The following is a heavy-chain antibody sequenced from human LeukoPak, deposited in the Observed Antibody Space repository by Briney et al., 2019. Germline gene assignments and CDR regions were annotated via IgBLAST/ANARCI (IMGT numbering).Heavy chain of an antibody. J-gene: IGHJ3*02. CDR1: GFTFSSYG. V-gene: IGHV3-33*06. D-gene: IGHD4-17*01. CDR3: AKDPNGDYIGTFDI. Sequence: PGGSLRLSCAASGFTFSSYGMHWVRQAPGKGLEWVAVIWYDGSNKYYADSVKGRFTISRDNSKNTLYLQMNSLRAEDTAVYFCAKDPNGDYIGTFDIWGQGTMVTVSS. CDR2: IWYDGSNK.